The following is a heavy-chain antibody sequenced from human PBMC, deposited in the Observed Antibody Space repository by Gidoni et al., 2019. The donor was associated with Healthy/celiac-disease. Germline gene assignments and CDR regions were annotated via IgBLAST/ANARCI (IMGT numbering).Heavy chain of an antibody. CDR3: ASPRNYYDTPGDAFDI. CDR2: ISYDGSNK. J-gene: IGHJ3*02. D-gene: IGHD3-22*01. V-gene: IGHV3-30*04. Sequence: QVQLVESGGGVVQPGRSLRLSCGASGFTFSRYAMHWVRQAPGKGLEWVAVISYDGSNKYYADSVKGRFTISRDNSKNTLYLQMNSLRAEDTAVYYCASPRNYYDTPGDAFDIWGQGTMVTVSS. CDR1: GFTFSRYA.